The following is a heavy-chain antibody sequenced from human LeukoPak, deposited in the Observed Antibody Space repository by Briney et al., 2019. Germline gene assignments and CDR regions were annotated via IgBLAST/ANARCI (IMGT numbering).Heavy chain of an antibody. CDR2: ISYDGSNK. J-gene: IGHJ4*02. Sequence: GGSLRLSCAASGFTFSSYGMHWVRQAPGKGLEWVAVISYDGSNKYYADSVKGRFTISRDNSKNTLYLQMNSLRAEDTAVYYCARDTAYDYVWGSYRSMYFDYWGQGTLVTVSS. CDR3: ARDTAYDYVWGSYRSMYFDY. D-gene: IGHD3-16*02. CDR1: GFTFSSYG. V-gene: IGHV3-30*03.